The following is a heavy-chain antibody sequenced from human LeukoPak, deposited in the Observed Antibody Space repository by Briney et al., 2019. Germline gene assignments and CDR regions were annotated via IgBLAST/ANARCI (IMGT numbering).Heavy chain of an antibody. CDR1: GYTFTSYG. J-gene: IGHJ4*02. CDR3: ARTGYCSSTSCKYYFDY. V-gene: IGHV1-18*01. Sequence: ASVKVSCKASGYTFTSYGISWVRQAPGQGLEWMGWISAYNGNTNYAQKLQGRVTMTTDTSTSTAHMELRSLRSDDTAVYYCARTGYCSSTSCKYYFDYWGQGTLVTVSS. D-gene: IGHD2-2*03. CDR2: ISAYNGNT.